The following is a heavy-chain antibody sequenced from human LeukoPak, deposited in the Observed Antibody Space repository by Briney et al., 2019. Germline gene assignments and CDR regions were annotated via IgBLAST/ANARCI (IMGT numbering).Heavy chain of an antibody. Sequence: SSETLSLTCTVSGGSISSGGYYWSWIRQHPGKDLEWIGYIYYSGSTYYNPSLKSRVTISVDTPKNQFSLKLSSVTAADTAVYYCARDSYYYDSSNDAFDIWGQGTMVTVSS. J-gene: IGHJ3*02. V-gene: IGHV4-31*03. CDR1: GGSISSGGYY. CDR3: ARDSYYYDSSNDAFDI. D-gene: IGHD3-22*01. CDR2: IYYSGST.